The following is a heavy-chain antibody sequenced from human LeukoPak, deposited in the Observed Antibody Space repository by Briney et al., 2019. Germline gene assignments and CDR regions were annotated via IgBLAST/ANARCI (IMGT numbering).Heavy chain of an antibody. CDR2: IYHSGST. Sequence: PSGTLSLTCAVSGDSISSSNWWSWVRQSPGKGLEWIGEIYHSGSTNYNPSLKSRITISVDKSKNQFSLNLSSVTAADTAVYYCASLNRLASAGSHTFDYWGQGTLVTVSS. V-gene: IGHV4-4*02. CDR3: ASLNRLASAGSHTFDY. J-gene: IGHJ4*02. D-gene: IGHD6-13*01. CDR1: GDSISSSNW.